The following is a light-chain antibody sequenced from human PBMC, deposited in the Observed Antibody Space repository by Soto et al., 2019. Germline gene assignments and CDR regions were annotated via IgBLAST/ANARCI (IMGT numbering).Light chain of an antibody. CDR3: QQYESTPPT. CDR1: QSVLYSSNNKNY. CDR2: WAS. Sequence: DIVMTQSPDSLAVSLGERATINCKSSQSVLYSSNNKNYLAWYQQRPGQPPKLLIYWASTRESGVPDRFSGSGSETDFTLTITSLQAADVAVYYCQQYESTPPTFGQGTKLEIK. V-gene: IGKV4-1*01. J-gene: IGKJ2*01.